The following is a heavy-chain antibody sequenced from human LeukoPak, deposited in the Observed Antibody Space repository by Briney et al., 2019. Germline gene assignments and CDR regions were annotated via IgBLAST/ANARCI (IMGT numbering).Heavy chain of an antibody. J-gene: IGHJ4*02. Sequence: PGGSLRLSCAASGFTVISNLMTWVRQSPGRGLEWLSSIYSGGATYYADSVKGRFTISRDHSNNSVSLQLTNLRAADTAIYYCARGAYRISWPGIDYWGQGTLVTVSS. D-gene: IGHD3-16*02. CDR1: GFTVISNL. CDR2: IYSGGAT. CDR3: ARGAYRISWPGIDY. V-gene: IGHV3-53*01.